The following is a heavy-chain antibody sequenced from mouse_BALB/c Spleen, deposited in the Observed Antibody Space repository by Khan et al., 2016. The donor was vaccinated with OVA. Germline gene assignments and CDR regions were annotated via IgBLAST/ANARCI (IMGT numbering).Heavy chain of an antibody. J-gene: IGHJ2*01. CDR3: GSIRFYYRFSFFAY. Sequence: EVQLQESGPGLVKPSQSLSLTCTVTGYSITSDYAWNWIRQFPGNKLEWMGYISYSGSTSYNPSLESRISIIRDKSKNQVFLQLNSVTTEDTATYYCGSIRFYYRFSFFAYWGQGTTLTVSS. CDR1: GYSITSDYA. CDR2: ISYSGST. V-gene: IGHV3-2*02. D-gene: IGHD2-14*01.